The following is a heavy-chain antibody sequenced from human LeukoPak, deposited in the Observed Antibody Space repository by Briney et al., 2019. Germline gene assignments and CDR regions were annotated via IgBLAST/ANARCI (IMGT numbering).Heavy chain of an antibody. D-gene: IGHD6-19*01. CDR1: GGTFSSYT. CDR2: IIPILGIA. J-gene: IGHJ4*02. CDR3: ARDLSWVAGILDY. Sequence: SVKVSCKASGGTFSSYTISWVRQAPGQGLEWMGRIIPILGIANYAQKLQGRVTITADKSTSTAYMELSSLRSEDTAVYSCARDLSWVAGILDYWGQGTLVTVSS. V-gene: IGHV1-69*04.